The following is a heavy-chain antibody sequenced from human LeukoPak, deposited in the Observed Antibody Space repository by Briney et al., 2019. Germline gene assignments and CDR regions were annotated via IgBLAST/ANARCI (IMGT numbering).Heavy chain of an antibody. CDR2: IKQDGSAK. D-gene: IGHD3-10*01. Sequence: PGGSLRLSCAASGFTFSSYWMSWVRQAPGKGLEWVANIKQDGSAKYYVDSVKGRFTISRDNAKNSLYLQMNSLRAEDTAVYYCARVARVRGVIIRVFDYWGQGTLVTVSS. V-gene: IGHV3-7*01. CDR1: GFTFSSYW. J-gene: IGHJ4*02. CDR3: ARVARVRGVIIRVFDY.